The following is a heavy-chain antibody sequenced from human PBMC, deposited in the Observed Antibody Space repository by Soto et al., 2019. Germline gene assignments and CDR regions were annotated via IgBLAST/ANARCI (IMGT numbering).Heavy chain of an antibody. CDR1: GGSTSSYY. Sequence: PSETLSLTCTVSGGSTSSYYWSWIRQPPGKGLEWIGYIYYSGSTNYNPSLKSRVTISVDTSKNQFSLKLSSVTAADTAVYYCARRWGRTFDYWGQGTLVTISS. V-gene: IGHV4-59*08. CDR3: ARRWGRTFDY. J-gene: IGHJ4*02. D-gene: IGHD7-27*01. CDR2: IYYSGST.